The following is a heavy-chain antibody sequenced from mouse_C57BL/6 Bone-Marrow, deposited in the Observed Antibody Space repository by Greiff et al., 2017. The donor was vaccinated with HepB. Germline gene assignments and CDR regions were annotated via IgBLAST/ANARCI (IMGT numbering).Heavy chain of an antibody. J-gene: IGHJ2*01. D-gene: IGHD2-2*01. CDR3: ASDGYDYFDY. Sequence: QVQLQQPGAELVRPGSSVKLSCKASGYTFTSYWMHWVKQRPIQGLEWIGNIDPSDSDTHYNQKFKNKATLTVDKSSSTAYMQLSSLTSEDSAVYYCASDGYDYFDYWGQGTTLTVSS. CDR1: GYTFTSYW. V-gene: IGHV1-52*01. CDR2: IDPSDSDT.